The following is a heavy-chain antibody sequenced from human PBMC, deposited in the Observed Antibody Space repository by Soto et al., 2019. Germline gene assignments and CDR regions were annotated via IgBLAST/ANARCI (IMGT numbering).Heavy chain of an antibody. D-gene: IGHD3-22*01. CDR3: ARGASGYYDSSGYYSPYYFDY. CDR2: INHSGST. CDR1: GGSISGYF. Sequence: SETLSLTCTVSGGSISGYFWSWIRQPPGKGLEWIGEINHSGSTNYNPSLKSRVTISVDTSKNQFSLKLSSVTAADTAVYYCARGASGYYDSSGYYSPYYFDYWGQGTLVTVSS. V-gene: IGHV4-34*01. J-gene: IGHJ4*02.